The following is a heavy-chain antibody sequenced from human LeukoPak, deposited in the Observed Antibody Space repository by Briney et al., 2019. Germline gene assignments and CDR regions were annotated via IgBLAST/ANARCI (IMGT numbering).Heavy chain of an antibody. CDR2: INPSGGST. J-gene: IGHJ4*02. D-gene: IGHD3-3*01. CDR1: GYTFTSYY. CDR3: ARDRTYLTIFGVVTRLNTRNYFDY. V-gene: IGHV1-46*01. Sequence: ASVKVSCKASGYTFTSYYMHWVRQAPGQGLEWMGIINPSGGSTSYAQKFRGRVTMTRDTSTSTVYMELSSLRSEDTAVYYCARDRTYLTIFGVVTRLNTRNYFDYWGQGTLVTVSS.